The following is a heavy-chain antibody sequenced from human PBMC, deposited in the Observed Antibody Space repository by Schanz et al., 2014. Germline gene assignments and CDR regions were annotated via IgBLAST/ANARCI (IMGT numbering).Heavy chain of an antibody. CDR2: ISPYNGNT. CDR3: ARDQSPYTNSSDVRYFDY. V-gene: IGHV1-18*01. J-gene: IGHJ4*02. Sequence: QVQLVQSGAEVKKPGASVKVSCKASGYTFISYGISWVRQAPGQGLEWMGWISPYNGNTNYAQKLQGRVTMTADTSTSTAYMELSSLRSDDTAVYYCARDQSPYTNSSDVRYFDYWGQGSLVTVSS. CDR1: GYTFISYG. D-gene: IGHD6-6*01.